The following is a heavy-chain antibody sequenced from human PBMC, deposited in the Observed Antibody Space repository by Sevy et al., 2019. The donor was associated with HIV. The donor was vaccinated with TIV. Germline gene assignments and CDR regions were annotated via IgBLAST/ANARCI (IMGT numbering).Heavy chain of an antibody. V-gene: IGHV3-7*03. Sequence: GGSLRLSCAASGFPFSYYWMHWVRQAPGKGLEWVATINQDESTKFYVDSVKGRFTVSRDNAKNSLYLLMNSLRAEDTAIYYCVAGYSAGWAFGSWGQGTLVTVSS. CDR1: GFPFSYYW. CDR2: INQDESTK. D-gene: IGHD6-19*01. CDR3: VAGYSAGWAFGS. J-gene: IGHJ5*02.